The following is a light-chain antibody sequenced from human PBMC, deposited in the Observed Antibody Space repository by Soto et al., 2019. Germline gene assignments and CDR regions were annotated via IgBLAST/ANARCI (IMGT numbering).Light chain of an antibody. J-gene: IGKJ1*01. CDR2: GAS. CDR1: QSVSSY. Sequence: EIVLTQSPGSLSLSPGERATLSCRASQSVSSYLAWYQQKPGQAPRLLIYGASSRATGFPDRFSGGGSGTDFSLTISRLEPEDSAVYYCQQYSSPPRTFGQGTKVEIK. V-gene: IGKV3-20*01. CDR3: QQYSSPPRT.